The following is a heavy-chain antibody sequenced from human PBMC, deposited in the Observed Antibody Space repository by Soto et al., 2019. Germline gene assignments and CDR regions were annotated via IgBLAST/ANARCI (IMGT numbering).Heavy chain of an antibody. J-gene: IGHJ5*02. V-gene: IGHV4-4*07. CDR1: GGSISNYY. CDR3: ARDVQSGYTYGYDWIDP. CDR2: IYTSGST. D-gene: IGHD5-18*01. Sequence: QVQLQESGPGLVKPSETLSLTGTVSGGSISNYYWNWIRQPAGKGLEWLGRIYTSGSTNYNPSLKSRVTMSVDTSKNQFSLKLSSVTAADTAVYYCARDVQSGYTYGYDWIDPWGQGALVTVSS.